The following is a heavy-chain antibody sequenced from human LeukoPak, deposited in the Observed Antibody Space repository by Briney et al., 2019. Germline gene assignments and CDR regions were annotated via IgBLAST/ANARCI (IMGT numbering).Heavy chain of an antibody. D-gene: IGHD3-16*01. J-gene: IGHJ6*03. CDR2: IIPIFGTA. V-gene: IGHV1-69*13. CDR1: GYTFTNYD. CDR3: AGVYDYHYYMDV. Sequence: SVKVSCKASGYTFTNYDINWVRQAPGQGLEWMGGIIPIFGTANYAQKFQGRVTITADESTSTAYMELSSLRSEDTAVYYCAGVYDYHYYMDVWGKGTTLTVSS.